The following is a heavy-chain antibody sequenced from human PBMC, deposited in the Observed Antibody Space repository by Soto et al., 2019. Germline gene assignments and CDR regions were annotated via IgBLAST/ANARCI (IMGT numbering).Heavy chain of an antibody. CDR3: ARGYSFFDY. V-gene: IGHV3-72*01. D-gene: IGHD6-13*01. Sequence: GSLRLPSAAAGFTFRDHYMDWVRQAPGKGLEWVGRTRNKANSYTTEYAASVKGRFTISRDDSKNSLYLQMNSLKTEDTAVYYCARGYSFFDYWGQGTLVTVSS. J-gene: IGHJ4*02. CDR1: GFTFRDHY. CDR2: TRNKANSYTT.